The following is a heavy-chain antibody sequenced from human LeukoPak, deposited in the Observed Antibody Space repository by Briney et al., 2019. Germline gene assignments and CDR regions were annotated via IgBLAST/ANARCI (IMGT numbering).Heavy chain of an antibody. V-gene: IGHV3-21*01. Sequence: GGSLRLSCAASGFTFSSYSMNWVRQAPGKGLEWVSSISSSSSYIYYADSVKGRLTISRDNAKNSLYLQMNSLRAEDTAVYYCARVPRGSSWYEGWFDPWGQGTLVTVSS. CDR2: ISSSSSYI. CDR1: GFTFSSYS. CDR3: ARVPRGSSWYEGWFDP. J-gene: IGHJ5*02. D-gene: IGHD6-13*01.